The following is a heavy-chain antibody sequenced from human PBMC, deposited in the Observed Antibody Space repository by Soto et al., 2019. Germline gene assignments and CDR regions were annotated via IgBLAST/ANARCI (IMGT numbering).Heavy chain of an antibody. CDR3: SRFGAYGSQ. Sequence: QIQLVQSGPELKKPGASVKVSCKASGYTFTSYGCSWVRQAHGQGLEWMGRINANTIATDLGQRYQGRLTTSIDASTETAYLDPRNLTTGDTVIYYGSRFGAYGSQWGQGTQITASS. V-gene: IGHV1-18*04. J-gene: IGHJ4*02. CDR1: GYTFTSYG. CDR2: INANTIAT. D-gene: IGHD3-10*01.